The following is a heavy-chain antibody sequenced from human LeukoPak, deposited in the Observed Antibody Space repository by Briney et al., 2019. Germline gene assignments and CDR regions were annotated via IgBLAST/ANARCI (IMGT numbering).Heavy chain of an antibody. CDR1: GYSFTSYW. D-gene: IGHD3-3*01. CDR3: ARHLRAAERFYYYYGMDV. V-gene: IGHV5-51*01. J-gene: IGHJ6*02. CDR2: IYPGDSDT. Sequence: GEPLKISCKGSGYSFTSYWIGWVRQMPGKGLEWMGIIYPGDSDTRYSPSFQGQVTISADKSISTAYLQWSSLKASDTAMYYCARHLRAAERFYYYYGMDVWGQGTTVTVSS.